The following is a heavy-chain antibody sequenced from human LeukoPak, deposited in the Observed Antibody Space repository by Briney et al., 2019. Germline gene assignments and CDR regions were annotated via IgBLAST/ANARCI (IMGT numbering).Heavy chain of an antibody. Sequence: GGSLRLSCAASGFTFSSYAMSWVRQAPGKGLEWVSAISGSGGSTYYADSVKGRFTISRDNSKTTLYLQMNSLRAEDTAVYYCAKIPRYCSGGSCFDYWGQGTLVTVSS. J-gene: IGHJ4*02. CDR3: AKIPRYCSGGSCFDY. D-gene: IGHD2-15*01. V-gene: IGHV3-23*01. CDR2: ISGSGGST. CDR1: GFTFSSYA.